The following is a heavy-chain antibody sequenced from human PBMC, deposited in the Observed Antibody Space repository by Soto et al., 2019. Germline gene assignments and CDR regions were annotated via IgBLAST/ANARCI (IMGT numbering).Heavy chain of an antibody. Sequence: QLQLQESGPGLVKPSETLSLTCTVSGGSISSSSYYWGWIRQPPGKGLEWIGSIYYSGNTYYTPSLKSRVTISVDPSKTQFSLELSSVTAADTAVYYCAREGGRYCTGGSCQVDYWGQGTLVTVSS. CDR3: AREGGRYCTGGSCQVDY. D-gene: IGHD2-15*01. CDR2: IYYSGNT. J-gene: IGHJ4*02. V-gene: IGHV4-39*02. CDR1: GGSISSSSYY.